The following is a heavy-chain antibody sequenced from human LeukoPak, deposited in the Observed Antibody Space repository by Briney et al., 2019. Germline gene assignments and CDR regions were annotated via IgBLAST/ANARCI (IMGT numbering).Heavy chain of an antibody. CDR2: INPSGGST. CDR1: GYTFTSYY. V-gene: IGHV1-46*01. D-gene: IGHD4-11*01. Sequence: ASVKVSCKASGYTFTSYYMHWVRQAPGQGLEWMGIINPSGGSTSYAQKFQGRVTMTRDTSTSTVYMELSSLRAEDTAVYYCAKDIPTVTRQFDYWGQGTLVTVSS. J-gene: IGHJ4*02. CDR3: AKDIPTVTRQFDY.